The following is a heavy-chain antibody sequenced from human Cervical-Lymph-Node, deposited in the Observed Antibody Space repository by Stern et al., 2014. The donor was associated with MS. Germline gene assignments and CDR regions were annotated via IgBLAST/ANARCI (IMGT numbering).Heavy chain of an antibody. Sequence: MQLVESGPEVKKPGSSVKVSCKASGGTFSSSYAVSWVRQAPGQLLEWMGRIIPIIGLPNYAQKFQTRLTITADKSTSTVYMELSSLTSEDTAVYYCARGIVTNRPAATLHNLFDPWGQGTLVTVSS. CDR3: ARGIVTNRPAATLHNLFDP. CDR1: GGTFSSSYA. J-gene: IGHJ5*02. CDR2: IIPIIGLP. V-gene: IGHV1-69*09. D-gene: IGHD2-15*01.